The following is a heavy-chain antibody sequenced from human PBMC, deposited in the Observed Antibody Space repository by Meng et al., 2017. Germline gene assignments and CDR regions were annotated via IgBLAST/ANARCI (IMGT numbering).Heavy chain of an antibody. J-gene: IGHJ4*02. Sequence: RVQCGAEGKKPGASVKVSCKASGYTFTGYYMHWVRQAPGQGLEWMGRINPNSGGTNYAQKFQGRVTMTRDTSISTAYMELSRLRSDDTAVYYCASELNTYGSGSYAYWGQGTLVTVSS. CDR3: ASELNTYGSGSYAY. D-gene: IGHD3-10*01. CDR1: GYTFTGYY. CDR2: INPNSGGT. V-gene: IGHV1-2*06.